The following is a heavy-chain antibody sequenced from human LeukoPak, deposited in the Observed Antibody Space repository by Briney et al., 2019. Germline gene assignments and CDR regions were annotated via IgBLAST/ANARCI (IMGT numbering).Heavy chain of an antibody. D-gene: IGHD3-16*01. CDR2: ISAYNGNT. J-gene: IGHJ6*02. CDR3: ARDKRGIGAFYYGMDV. Sequence: GASVKVSYKASGYTFTSYGISWVRQAPGQGLEWMGWISAYNGNTNYAQKLQGRVTMTTDTSTSTAYMELRSLRSDDTAVYYCARDKRGIGAFYYGMDVWGQGTTVTVSS. CDR1: GYTFTSYG. V-gene: IGHV1-18*01.